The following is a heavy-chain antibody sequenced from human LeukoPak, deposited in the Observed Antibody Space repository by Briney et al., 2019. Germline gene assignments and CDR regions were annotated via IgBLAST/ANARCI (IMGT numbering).Heavy chain of an antibody. Sequence: GASVKVSCKASGFTFTSYAMQWVRQARGQRLEWIGWIVVGSGNTNYAQKFQERVTITRDMSTSTAYMELSSLRSDDTAVYYCAADIGDYGRDNWGQGTLVTVSS. D-gene: IGHD4-17*01. CDR1: GFTFTSYA. CDR2: IVVGSGNT. J-gene: IGHJ4*02. V-gene: IGHV1-58*02. CDR3: AADIGDYGRDN.